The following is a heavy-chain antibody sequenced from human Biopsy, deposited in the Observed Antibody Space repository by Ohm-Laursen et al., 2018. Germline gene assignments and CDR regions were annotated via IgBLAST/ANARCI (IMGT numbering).Heavy chain of an antibody. V-gene: IGHV3-9*01. D-gene: IGHD5/OR15-5a*01. CDR3: VREMSHESTIRDSFDL. CDR1: GFTFDDYA. J-gene: IGHJ3*01. CDR2: ISWNSGSI. Sequence: SLRLSCTASGFTFDDYAMHWVRQVPGKGLEWVSGISWNSGSIIYADSVRGRFTISRDNAKDSLFLQMNSLRVEDTAVYYCVREMSHESTIRDSFDLWGQGTMVTVSS.